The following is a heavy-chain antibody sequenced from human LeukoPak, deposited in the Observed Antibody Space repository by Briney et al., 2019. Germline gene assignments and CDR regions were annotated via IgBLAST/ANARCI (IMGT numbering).Heavy chain of an antibody. CDR3: ARDSSKYDSSGYYSDAFDI. J-gene: IGHJ3*02. D-gene: IGHD3-22*01. Sequence: PSQTLSLTCAVSGGSISSGGYSWSWIRQPPGKGLEWIGYIYHSGSTYYNPSLKSRVTISVDRSKNQFSLKLSSVTAADTAVYYCARDSSKYDSSGYYSDAFDIWGQGTMVTVSS. V-gene: IGHV4-30-2*01. CDR2: IYHSGST. CDR1: GGSISSGGYS.